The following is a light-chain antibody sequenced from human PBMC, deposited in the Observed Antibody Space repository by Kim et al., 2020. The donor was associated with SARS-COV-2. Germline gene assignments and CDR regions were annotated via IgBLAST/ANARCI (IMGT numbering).Light chain of an antibody. Sequence: ASVGDRVTISCRASQSISSYLNWYPQKPGKAPKLLIYSASSLQSGVPSRFSGSGSGTDFTLTIRSLQPEDFSTYYCQQSYSTPSTFGQGTKVDIK. CDR1: QSISSY. CDR3: QQSYSTPST. V-gene: IGKV1-39*01. J-gene: IGKJ1*01. CDR2: SAS.